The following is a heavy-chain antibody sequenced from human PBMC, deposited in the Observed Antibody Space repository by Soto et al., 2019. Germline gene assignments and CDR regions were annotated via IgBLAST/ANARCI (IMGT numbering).Heavy chain of an antibody. Sequence: QVQLVESGGGVVQPGRSLRLSCAASGFTFSSYAMHWVRQAPGKGLEWVAVISYDGSNKYYADSVKGRFTISRDNSKNTLYLQMNSLRGEDTAVYYCARRLADYYYYFGMDVWGQGTTVTVSS. D-gene: IGHD3-22*01. J-gene: IGHJ6*02. CDR2: ISYDGSNK. CDR1: GFTFSSYA. CDR3: ARRLADYYYYFGMDV. V-gene: IGHV3-30-3*01.